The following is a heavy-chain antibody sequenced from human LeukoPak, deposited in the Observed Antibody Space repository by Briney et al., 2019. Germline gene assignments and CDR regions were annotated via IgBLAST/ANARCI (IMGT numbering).Heavy chain of an antibody. Sequence: VASVKVSCKASGYTFTSYGISWVRQAPGQGLEWMGWISAYNGNTNYAQKLQGRVTMTTDTSTSTAYMELSSLRSEDTAVYYCASAPREAALGYYYYMDVWGKGTTVTVSS. CDR3: ASAPREAALGYYYYMDV. V-gene: IGHV1-18*01. CDR2: ISAYNGNT. D-gene: IGHD6-6*01. J-gene: IGHJ6*03. CDR1: GYTFTSYG.